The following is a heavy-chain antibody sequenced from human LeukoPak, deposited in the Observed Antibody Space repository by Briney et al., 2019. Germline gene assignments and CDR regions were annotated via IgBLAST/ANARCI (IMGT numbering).Heavy chain of an antibody. J-gene: IGHJ5*02. Sequence: GGSLRLSCAASGFTFSDYYMSWIRQAPGKGLEWVSYISSSGSTIYYADSVKGRFTISRDNAMKSVYLQMNSLTAEDTAVYYCARESSSTWYNYFDPWGQGTLVTVSS. CDR3: ARESSSTWYNYFDP. CDR1: GFTFSDYY. V-gene: IGHV3-11*01. D-gene: IGHD6-13*01. CDR2: ISSSGSTI.